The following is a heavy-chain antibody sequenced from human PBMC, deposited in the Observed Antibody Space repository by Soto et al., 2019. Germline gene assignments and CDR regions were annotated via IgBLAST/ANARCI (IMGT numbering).Heavy chain of an antibody. V-gene: IGHV3-21*02. CDR1: GFTFSGYS. D-gene: IGHD2-15*01. Sequence: EVQLVESGGGLVKPGGSPRLSCAASGFTFSGYSMLWVRQAPGKGREWLAFIGNSNNPTFYADSVRGRFTISRDSPKNSVYLQMNSLREEDTAVYFCAREEGYCNGGPCYRGAFDFWGQGTIVTVSS. CDR3: AREEGYCNGGPCYRGAFDF. CDR2: IGNSNNPT. J-gene: IGHJ3*01.